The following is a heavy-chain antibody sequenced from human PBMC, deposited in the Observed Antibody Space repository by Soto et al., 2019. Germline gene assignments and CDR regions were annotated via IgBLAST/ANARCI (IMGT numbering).Heavy chain of an antibody. J-gene: IGHJ4*02. V-gene: IGHV4-34*01. CDR3: ARDKITGLFDY. CDR1: GGSFSGYY. CDR2: INHSGST. Sequence: QVQLQQWSAGLLKPSESLSLTFAVYGGSFSGYYGTWIRQHPGTGLEWIGEINHSGSTNYNPSLKSRVTISVDTSKNQFSLKLTSVTAADTAVYYCARDKITGLFDYWGQGTLVTVSS. D-gene: IGHD2-8*02.